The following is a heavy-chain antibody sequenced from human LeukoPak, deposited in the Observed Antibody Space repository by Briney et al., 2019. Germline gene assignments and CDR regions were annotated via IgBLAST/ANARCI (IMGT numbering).Heavy chain of an antibody. CDR3: TKDRWELPKRNYMDV. Sequence: GGSLRLSCVASGFTFSSYAMSWVRQAPGKGLEWVSGISGSGVSGAGTYYADSVKGRFTISRDNSKNTLYLQMNSLRAEVTAEYYCTKDRWELPKRNYMDVWGKGTTVTVSS. J-gene: IGHJ6*03. CDR1: GFTFSSYA. D-gene: IGHD1-26*01. CDR2: ISGSGVSGAGT. V-gene: IGHV3-23*01.